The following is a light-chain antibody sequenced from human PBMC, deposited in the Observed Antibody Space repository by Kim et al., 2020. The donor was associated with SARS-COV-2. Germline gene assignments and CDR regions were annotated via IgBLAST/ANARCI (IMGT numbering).Light chain of an antibody. Sequence: PGERATLSCSASQSISSSYLAWYQQKPGQTPRLLIYGASTRATGIPDRFSGSGSGTDFTLTISRLEPEDFAVYYCQQYGSSLMYSFGQGTKVDIK. V-gene: IGKV3-20*01. CDR3: QQYGSSLMYS. J-gene: IGKJ2*03. CDR2: GAS. CDR1: QSISSSY.